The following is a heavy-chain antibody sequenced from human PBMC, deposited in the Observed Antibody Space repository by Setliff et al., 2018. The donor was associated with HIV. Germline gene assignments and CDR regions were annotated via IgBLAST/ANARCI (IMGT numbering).Heavy chain of an antibody. V-gene: IGHV1-24*01. CDR1: GYTLTELS. Sequence: ASVKVSCKVSGYTLTELSSHWVRQAPGKGLEWMGGFDPEDGETIYAQKFQGRVTMTEDTSTDTAYMELSSLRSDYTAVYYCASTVVTTDAFDIWGQGTMVTVSS. J-gene: IGHJ3*02. CDR3: ASTVVTTDAFDI. D-gene: IGHD2-15*01. CDR2: FDPEDGET.